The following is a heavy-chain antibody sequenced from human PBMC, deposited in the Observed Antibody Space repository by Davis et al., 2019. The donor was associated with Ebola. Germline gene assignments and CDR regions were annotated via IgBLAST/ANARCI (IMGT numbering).Heavy chain of an antibody. CDR1: GYSYTEYG. J-gene: IGHJ5*01. CDR3: ARKGVNYFYDNSGYYREGWFDS. V-gene: IGHV1-18*01. CDR2: ISTYNGNT. D-gene: IGHD3-22*01. Sequence: ASVKVSCKGSGYSYTEYGISWVRQAPGQGLEWMGWISTYNGNTNYAQKFQGRVTMTTDTQTRTAAMELRSLRSDDTAVYFCARKGVNYFYDNSGYYREGWFDSWGQGTLVTVSS.